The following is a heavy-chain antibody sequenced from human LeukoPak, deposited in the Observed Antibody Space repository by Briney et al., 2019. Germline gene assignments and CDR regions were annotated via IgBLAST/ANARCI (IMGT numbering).Heavy chain of an antibody. CDR2: ISNSGGST. Sequence: GGALRLSCAASGFTFSRYGMSWVRQAPGKGLEWVSAISNSGGSTYYADSVKGRFTISRDNSKNTLYLQMNSLRADDTAVYYCAKGGLVHRFDPWGQGTLVTVSS. CDR1: GFTFSRYG. CDR3: AKGGLVHRFDP. J-gene: IGHJ5*02. V-gene: IGHV3-23*01.